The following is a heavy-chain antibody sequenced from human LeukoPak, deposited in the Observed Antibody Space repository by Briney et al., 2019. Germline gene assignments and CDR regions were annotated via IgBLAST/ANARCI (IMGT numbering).Heavy chain of an antibody. CDR2: ISSSGGTR. D-gene: IGHD1-26*01. J-gene: IGHJ4*02. CDR1: GFTFSTYE. Sequence: PGGSLRLSCAASGFTFSTYEMNWVRQAPGRGLEWVSSISSSGGTRYHADSVKGRFTISRDNSKNSLYLQMNSLRAVDTAIYYCASGAQSDYWGQGTLVTVSS. V-gene: IGHV3-48*03. CDR3: ASGAQSDY.